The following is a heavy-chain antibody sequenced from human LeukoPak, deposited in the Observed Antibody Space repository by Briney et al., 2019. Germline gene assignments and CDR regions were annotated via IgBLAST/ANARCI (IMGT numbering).Heavy chain of an antibody. Sequence: PGGSLRLSCAASGFTFSSYSVNWVRQPPGKGLEWVEEITHRGSTNYNPSLKSRVTISLDTSKNHFSLNLSSVTAADTAVYYCARDRVVDATFYKYYALDVWGQGTTVTVSS. J-gene: IGHJ6*02. V-gene: IGHV4-34*01. CDR1: GFTFSSYS. D-gene: IGHD2-15*01. CDR2: ITHRGST. CDR3: ARDRVVDATFYKYYALDV.